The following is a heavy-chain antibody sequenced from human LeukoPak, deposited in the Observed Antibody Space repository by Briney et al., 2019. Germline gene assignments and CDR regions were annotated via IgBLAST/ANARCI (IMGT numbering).Heavy chain of an antibody. J-gene: IGHJ4*02. Sequence: PGGSLRLSCAASGFIFSDYGVHWVRQVPGEGLGGVAVISYDGNKQYYGDSVKGRFTISRDNSKNTVFLQMDSLGPDDTAVYYCVHDANSYRYYKYGAFDFWGQGTLVTVSS. CDR3: VHDANSYRYYKYGAFDF. CDR2: ISYDGNKQ. V-gene: IGHV3-30*03. CDR1: GFIFSDYG. D-gene: IGHD3-16*02.